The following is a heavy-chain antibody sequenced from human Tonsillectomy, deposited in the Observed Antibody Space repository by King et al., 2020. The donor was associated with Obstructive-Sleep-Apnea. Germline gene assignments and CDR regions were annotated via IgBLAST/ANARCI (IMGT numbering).Heavy chain of an antibody. D-gene: IGHD3-9*01. J-gene: IGHJ3*02. V-gene: IGHV4-59*01. CDR2: IYYSGST. CDR1: GGSISSYY. CDR3: ARDPGAYDILTPIAFDI. Sequence: VQLQESGPGLVKPSETLSLTCTVSGGSISSYYWRWIRQPPGKGLEWIGYIYYSGSTNYNPSLKSRVTISVDTSKNQFSLKLSSVTAADMAVYYCARDPGAYDILTPIAFDIWGQGTMVTVSS.